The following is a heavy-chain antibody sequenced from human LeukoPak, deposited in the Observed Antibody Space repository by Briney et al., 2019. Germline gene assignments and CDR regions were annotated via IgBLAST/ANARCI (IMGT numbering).Heavy chain of an antibody. CDR2: INPNGGDT. CDR1: GYTFTGYY. CDR3: ARCATPIFSPEY. Sequence: ASVKVSCKASGYTFTGYYMHWVRQAPGQGLQWMGWINPNGGDTNYAQKFQGRVTTTRDTSISTAYMELSRLRSDDTAVYYCARCATPIFSPEYWGQGTLVTVSS. V-gene: IGHV1-2*02. D-gene: IGHD3-9*01. J-gene: IGHJ4*02.